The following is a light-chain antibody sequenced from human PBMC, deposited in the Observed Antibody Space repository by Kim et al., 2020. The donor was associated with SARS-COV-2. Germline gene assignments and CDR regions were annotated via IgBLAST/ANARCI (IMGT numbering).Light chain of an antibody. CDR1: SSDVGSYDF. Sequence: QPVLTQPASVSGSPGQSITISCTGTSSDVGSYDFVAWYQHHPDKAPKLMLFDVSKRPSGVSNRFSGSKSGNTASLTISGLQAEDEADYYCSSYTSSNINYVFGTGTKVTVL. CDR2: DVS. CDR3: SSYTSSNINYV. V-gene: IGLV2-14*03. J-gene: IGLJ1*01.